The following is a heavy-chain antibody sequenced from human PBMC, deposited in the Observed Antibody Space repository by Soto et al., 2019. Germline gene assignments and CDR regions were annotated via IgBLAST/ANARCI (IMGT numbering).Heavy chain of an antibody. Sequence: GGSLRLSCAASGFTFSTYWMDWVRQTPGKGLEWVANINQDGSEKNYVDSVKGRFTIYRDNAKNSLYLQMSSLTAEDSALYYCSRSLDSWGQGTLVTVS. J-gene: IGHJ4*02. CDR1: GFTFSTYW. V-gene: IGHV3-7*01. CDR3: SRSLDS. CDR2: INQDGSEK.